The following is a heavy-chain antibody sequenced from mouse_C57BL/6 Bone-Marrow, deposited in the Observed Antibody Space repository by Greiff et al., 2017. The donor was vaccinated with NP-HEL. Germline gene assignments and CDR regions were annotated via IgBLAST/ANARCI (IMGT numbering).Heavy chain of an antibody. Sequence: QVQLQQSGPGLVAPSQSLSITCTVSGFSLTSYAISWVRQPPGKGLEWLGVIWTGGGTNYNSALKSRLSISKDNSKSQVFLKMNSLQTDDTARYYCARSSYNYGSPWYFDVWGTGTTVTVSS. J-gene: IGHJ1*03. CDR1: GFSLTSYA. CDR2: IWTGGGT. CDR3: ARSSYNYGSPWYFDV. V-gene: IGHV2-9-1*01. D-gene: IGHD1-1*01.